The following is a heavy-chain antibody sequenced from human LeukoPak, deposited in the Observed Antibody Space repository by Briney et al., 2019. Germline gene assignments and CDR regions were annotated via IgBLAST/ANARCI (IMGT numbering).Heavy chain of an antibody. Sequence: ASVKVSFKASGYTFSDYYIHWARQAPGQGLERMGMINPSGGSTSYAQKFQGRVTMTRDTSTSTVYMDLNSLRSEDTAVYFCARSIRGCSSTPCYEDYWGQGTLVTVSS. CDR3: ARSIRGCSSTPCYEDY. J-gene: IGHJ4*02. CDR2: INPSGGST. D-gene: IGHD2-2*01. V-gene: IGHV1-46*01. CDR1: GYTFSDYY.